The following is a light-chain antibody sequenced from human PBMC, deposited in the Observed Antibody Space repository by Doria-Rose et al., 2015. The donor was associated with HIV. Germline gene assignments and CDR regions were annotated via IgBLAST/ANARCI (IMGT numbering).Light chain of an antibody. CDR1: QSFSSTY. CDR2: DGS. J-gene: IGKJ1*01. Sequence: DIVMTQSSGTLSLSPGEGATLSCGASQSFSSTYLAWYQQKPGQAPSLLIYDGSTRATGIPDRFSASGSGTDFTLTINRLEPEDFALYYCHQYGTSWTFGQGTKVEI. CDR3: HQYGTSWT. V-gene: IGKV3-20*01.